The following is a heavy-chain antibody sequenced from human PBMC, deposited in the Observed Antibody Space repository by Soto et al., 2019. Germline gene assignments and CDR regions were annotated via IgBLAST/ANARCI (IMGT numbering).Heavy chain of an antibody. D-gene: IGHD5-12*01. Sequence: ASVKVSCKTSGGTFSNDIITWVRQAPGQGLEWMGWMNPNSGNTGYAQKFQGRVTMTRNTSISTAYMELSSLRSGDTAVYYCARERGGYSDYWGQ. J-gene: IGHJ4*01. CDR1: GGTFSNDI. V-gene: IGHV1-8*02. CDR3: ARERGGYSDY. CDR2: MNPNSGNT.